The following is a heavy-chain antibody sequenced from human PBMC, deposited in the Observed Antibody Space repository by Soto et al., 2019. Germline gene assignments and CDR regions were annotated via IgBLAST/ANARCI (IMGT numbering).Heavy chain of an antibody. CDR2: ISYDGSNK. V-gene: IGHV3-30*18. J-gene: IGHJ4*02. CDR3: AKSTDPYSSGSYLFDY. Sequence: GGSLRLSCAASGFPFSSYGMHWVRQAPGKGLDWVAVISYDGSNKYYSASVKGRFTISRDNSKNTLSLQMXSSRAEDTTVYYRAKSTDPYSSGSYLFDYGGQGTVVTVSS. D-gene: IGHD6-19*01. CDR1: GFPFSSYG.